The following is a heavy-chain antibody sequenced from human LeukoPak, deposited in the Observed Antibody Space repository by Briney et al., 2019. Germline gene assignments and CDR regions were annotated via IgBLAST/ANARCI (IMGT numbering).Heavy chain of an antibody. V-gene: IGHV4-4*07. D-gene: IGHD4-17*01. CDR2: ISASGST. CDR3: AREITVTRPFDY. CDR1: NGSISIYY. J-gene: IGHJ4*02. Sequence: PSETLSLTCTVPNGSISIYYWSSVRQPAGKGLEWIGRISASGSTNYNPSLKSRVTMSVDTSKNQFSLKLSSVTAADTAVYYCAREITVTRPFDYWGQGTLVTVSS.